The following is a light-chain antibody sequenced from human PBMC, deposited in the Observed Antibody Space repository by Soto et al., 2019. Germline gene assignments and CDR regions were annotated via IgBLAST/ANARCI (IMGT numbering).Light chain of an antibody. CDR3: QQRSDWPS. J-gene: IGKJ2*01. Sequence: EVVLTQSPATLSLSPGERATLSCWASQSIGNYLAWYQQKLGQAPRLLIYDASNRATGIPARFSGSGSGTDFPLTIGSLEPEDVAVYYCQQRSDWPSFGQGTKLEI. CDR2: DAS. V-gene: IGKV3-11*01. CDR1: QSIGNY.